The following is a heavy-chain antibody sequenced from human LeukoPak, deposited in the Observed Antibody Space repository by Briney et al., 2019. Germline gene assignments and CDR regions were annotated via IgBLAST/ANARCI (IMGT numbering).Heavy chain of an antibody. CDR1: GGSISSGGYY. V-gene: IGHV4-31*03. J-gene: IGHJ1*01. CDR2: IYYSGST. CDR3: ARGYYDSGTYSGYFQH. Sequence: SETLSLTCTVSGGSISSGGYYWSWSRQHPGKGLEGIVYIYYSGSTYYNPSLKSRITISVDTSKNQFSLKLSSVTAADTAVYYCARGYYDSGTYSGYFQHWGQGTLVTVSS. D-gene: IGHD3-10*01.